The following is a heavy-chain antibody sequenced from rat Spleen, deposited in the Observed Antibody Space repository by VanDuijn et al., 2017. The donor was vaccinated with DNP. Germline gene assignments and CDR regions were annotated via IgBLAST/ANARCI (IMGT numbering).Heavy chain of an antibody. D-gene: IGHD1-4*01. CDR2: INSAGSI. Sequence: VQLQESGPGLVEPSQSLSLTCSVTDYSITSCCRWTWIRKFPGHKLEWMGYINSAGSIEYNPSLKGRISITRDISKNQLFLQVNSVTTEDTATYYCARWPGYNPPYAMDAWGQGTSVTVSS. J-gene: IGHJ4*01. CDR3: ARWPGYNPPYAMDA. CDR1: DYSITSCCR. V-gene: IGHV3-3*01.